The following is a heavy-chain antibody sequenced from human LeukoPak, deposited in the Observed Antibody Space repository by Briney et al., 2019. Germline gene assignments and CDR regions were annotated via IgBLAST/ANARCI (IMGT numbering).Heavy chain of an antibody. CDR2: ISYDGSNK. Sequence: GGSLRLSCAASGFTFSSYAMHWVRQAPGKGLEGVAVISYDGSNKYYADSVKGRFTISRDNSKNTLYLQMNSLRAEDTAVYYCARVRGPYDSSGYRRSWFDPWGQGTLATVSS. CDR1: GFTFSSYA. V-gene: IGHV3-30-3*01. J-gene: IGHJ5*02. D-gene: IGHD3-22*01. CDR3: ARVRGPYDSSGYRRSWFDP.